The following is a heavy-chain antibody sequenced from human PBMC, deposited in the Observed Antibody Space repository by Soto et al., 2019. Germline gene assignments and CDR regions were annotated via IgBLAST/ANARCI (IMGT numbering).Heavy chain of an antibody. CDR3: ARDQESITDRILQY. D-gene: IGHD3-10*01. Sequence: XSVKVSCKASVDTFASFGFSWVRQAPGQGLEWVGWISAYNGNTHYAQKVRDRVTLTTDTSTNKVYMELRSLTSDDTAVYYCARDQESITDRILQYWGQGTRVTVSS. V-gene: IGHV1-18*01. J-gene: IGHJ4*02. CDR2: ISAYNGNT. CDR1: VDTFASFG.